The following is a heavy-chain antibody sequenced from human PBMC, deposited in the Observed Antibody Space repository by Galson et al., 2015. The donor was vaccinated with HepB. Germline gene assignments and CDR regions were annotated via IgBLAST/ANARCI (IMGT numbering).Heavy chain of an antibody. CDR1: GGSISSGGYY. D-gene: IGHD2-2*01. J-gene: IGHJ5*02. CDR2: IYYSGST. Sequence: LSLTCTVSGGSISSGGYYWSWIRQHPGKGLEWIGYIYYSGSTYYNPSLKSRVTISVDTSKNQFSLKLSSVTAADTAVYYCARGYCSSTSCSRGWFDPWGQGTLVTVSS. V-gene: IGHV4-31*03. CDR3: ARGYCSSTSCSRGWFDP.